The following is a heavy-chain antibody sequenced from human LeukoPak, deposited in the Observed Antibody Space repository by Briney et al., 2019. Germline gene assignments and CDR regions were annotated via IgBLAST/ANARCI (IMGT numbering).Heavy chain of an antibody. CDR3: ARDSWATGEGWFDP. J-gene: IGHJ5*02. D-gene: IGHD3-16*01. CDR1: GFTFSSYA. Sequence: GRSLRLSCAASGFTFSSYAMHWVRQAPGKGLEWVAVISYDGSNKYYADSVKGRFTISRDNSKNTLYLQMNSLRAEDTAAYYCARDSWATGEGWFDPWGQGTLVTVSS. V-gene: IGHV3-30*04. CDR2: ISYDGSNK.